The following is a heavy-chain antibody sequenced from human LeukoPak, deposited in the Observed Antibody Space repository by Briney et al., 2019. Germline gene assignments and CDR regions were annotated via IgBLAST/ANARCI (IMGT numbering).Heavy chain of an antibody. Sequence: GGSLRLSCAASGFTFSSYGMHWVRQAPGKGLEWVAVISYDGSNKYYADSVKGRFTISRDNSKNTLYLQMNSLRAEDTAVYYCAKVGYSSGWYGTYYYYYMDVWGKGTTVTVSS. V-gene: IGHV3-30*18. J-gene: IGHJ6*03. D-gene: IGHD6-19*01. CDR2: ISYDGSNK. CDR1: GFTFSSYG. CDR3: AKVGYSSGWYGTYYYYYMDV.